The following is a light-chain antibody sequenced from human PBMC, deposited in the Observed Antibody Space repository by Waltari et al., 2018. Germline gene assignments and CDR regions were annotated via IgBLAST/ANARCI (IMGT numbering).Light chain of an antibody. J-gene: IGKJ4*01. CDR2: DAS. Sequence: EIVLTQSPATLSLSPGERATLSCRASQSVRSFLAWYQQKPGQAPRLLIHDASNRATGIPVRFRGSGSGTEFTLTISSLEPEDFAVYYCQQRINWPLTFGGGTKVEIK. CDR3: QQRINWPLT. V-gene: IGKV3-11*01. CDR1: QSVRSF.